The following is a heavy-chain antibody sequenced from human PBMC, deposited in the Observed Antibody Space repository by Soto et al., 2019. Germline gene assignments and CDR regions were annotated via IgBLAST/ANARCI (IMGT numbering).Heavy chain of an antibody. D-gene: IGHD3-22*01. V-gene: IGHV1-69*13. CDR3: ARLGGYYQSLDP. J-gene: IGHJ5*02. CDR1: GGTFSSYA. CDR2: IIPIFGTA. Sequence: SVKVSCKASGGTFSSYAISWVRQAPGQGLEWMGGIIPIFGTANYAQKIQGRVTITADESTSTAYIEMSSLRSEDTAVYYCARLGGYYQSLDPWGQGTLVTVSS.